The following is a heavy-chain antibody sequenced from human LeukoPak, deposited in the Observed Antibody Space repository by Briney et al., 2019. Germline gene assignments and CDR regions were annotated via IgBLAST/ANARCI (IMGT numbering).Heavy chain of an antibody. Sequence: GASVKVSCKASGYTFTDYYMHWVRQAPGQGLEWMGRINPNSGGTNYAQKFQGRVTMTRDTSISTAYMELSRLRSDDTAVYYCARDQGGYSGYDPQYWGQGTLVTVSS. CDR3: ARDQGGYSGYDPQY. CDR2: INPNSGGT. J-gene: IGHJ4*02. CDR1: GYTFTDYY. D-gene: IGHD5-12*01. V-gene: IGHV1-2*06.